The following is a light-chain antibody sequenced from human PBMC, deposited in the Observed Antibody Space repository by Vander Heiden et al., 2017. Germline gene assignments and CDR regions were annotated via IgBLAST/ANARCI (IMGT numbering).Light chain of an antibody. V-gene: IGKV1-39*01. CDR2: AAS. CDR1: QSISSY. CDR3: QQSYSTPPIT. Sequence: DIQMTQSPSSLSASVGDRVTITCRASQSISSYLNWYQQKPGKAPKLLIYAASSLQRGVPSRFSGSGSGTDFTLTISSRQPEDFATYYCQQSYSTPPITFGQGTRLEIK. J-gene: IGKJ5*01.